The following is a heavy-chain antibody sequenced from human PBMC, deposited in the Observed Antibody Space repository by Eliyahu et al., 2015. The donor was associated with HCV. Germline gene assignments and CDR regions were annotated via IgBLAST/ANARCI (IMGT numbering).Heavy chain of an antibody. D-gene: IGHD6-13*01. J-gene: IGHJ3*02. V-gene: IGHV4-39*01. Sequence: PGKGLEWIGSIYYTGSTYYNPSLKSRVTISVDMSKNQFSLKLSSVTAADTAVYYCASVYSSSWYGIDAFDIWGQGTMVTVSS. CDR3: ASVYSSSWYGIDAFDI. CDR2: IYYTGST.